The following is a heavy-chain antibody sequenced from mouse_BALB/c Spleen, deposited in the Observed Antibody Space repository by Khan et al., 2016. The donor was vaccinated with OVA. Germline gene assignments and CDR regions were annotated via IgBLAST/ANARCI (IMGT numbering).Heavy chain of an antibody. CDR1: GYTFTSFW. D-gene: IGHD1-1*01. CDR2: IDPSKSET. V-gene: IGHV1S127*01. J-gene: IGHJ3*01. Sequence: QVRLQQSGPELVKPGASVKMSCKASGYTFTSFWIHWVKQRPGQGLEWIGMIDPSKSETRLNQKFKDKATLNVDKSSNTAYMQLSRLTSEDSAVYYCARGGYGSPFAYWGQGTLVTVSA. CDR3: ARGGYGSPFAY.